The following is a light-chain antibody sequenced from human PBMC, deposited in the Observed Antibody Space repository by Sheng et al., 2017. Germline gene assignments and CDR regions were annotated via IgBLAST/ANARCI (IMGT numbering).Light chain of an antibody. CDR3: QRHDNCPPWT. Sequence: ETTLTQSPAFMSAAPGDKVNISCKASQDIDADMNWYQYRAGEAAIFYLQEPTTLVHGISPRFSGCGFGTDFSLTINNIESEDAAFFFCQRHDNCPPWT. J-gene: IGKJ1*01. V-gene: IGKV5-2*01. CDR1: QDIDAD. CDR2: EPT.